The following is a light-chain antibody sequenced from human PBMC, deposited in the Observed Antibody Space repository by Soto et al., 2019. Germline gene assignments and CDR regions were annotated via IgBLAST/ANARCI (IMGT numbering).Light chain of an antibody. CDR2: AAS. CDR1: QTISNH. J-gene: IGKJ2*01. V-gene: IGKV1-39*01. CDR3: QQGDSSPYT. Sequence: DIQMTQSPSSRSASVGDRVTITCRASQTISNHLNWYQQRPGKAPSLLIYAASTLHSGVASRFSGSGSGTDFTLTISSLQLEDFATYYCQQGDSSPYTFGQGTKVDIK.